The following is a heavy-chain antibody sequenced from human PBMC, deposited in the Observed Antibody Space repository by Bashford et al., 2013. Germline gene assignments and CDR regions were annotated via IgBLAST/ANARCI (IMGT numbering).Heavy chain of an antibody. CDR1: GFTFRTNS. D-gene: IGHD2-15*01. CDR2: ISYDGSNK. J-gene: IGHJ1*01. V-gene: IGHV3-30*03. Sequence: GSLRLSCAASGFTFRTNSMTWVRQAPGKGLEWVAVISYDGSNKYYADSVKGRFTISRDNSKNTLYLQMNSLRAEDTAVYYCARDRVSYCSGGSCYSRSFQHVGPGHPGHRLL. CDR3: ARDRVSYCSGGSCYSRSFQH.